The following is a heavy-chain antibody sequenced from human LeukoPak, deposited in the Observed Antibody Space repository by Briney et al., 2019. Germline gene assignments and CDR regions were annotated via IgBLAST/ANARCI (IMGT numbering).Heavy chain of an antibody. CDR3: AKGRDGYNYGMDV. CDR1: GFTFSSYA. D-gene: IGHD5-24*01. CDR2: ISGSGGST. Sequence: AGGSLRLSCAASGFTFSSYAMSWVRQAPGKGLEWVSAISGSGGSTYYADSVKGRFTISRDNSKNTLYLQMNSLRAEDTAVYYCAKGRDGYNYGMDVWGQGTTVTVSS. V-gene: IGHV3-23*01. J-gene: IGHJ6*02.